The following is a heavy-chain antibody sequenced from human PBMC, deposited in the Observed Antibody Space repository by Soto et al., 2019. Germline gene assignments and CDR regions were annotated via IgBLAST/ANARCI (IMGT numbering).Heavy chain of an antibody. J-gene: IGHJ4*02. D-gene: IGHD3-3*01. CDR2: VYHTGTT. Sequence: PSGTLSLTCTVSGGSFKSGSFSWSWIRQPPGKGLEWIGYVYHTGTTSYNPSLKSRVAISMDTSKNQFSLNLDSVTAADTAVYFCARDFAYFDSWGQGTLVTVSS. CDR3: ARDFAYFDS. CDR1: GGSFKSGSFS. V-gene: IGHV4-61*01.